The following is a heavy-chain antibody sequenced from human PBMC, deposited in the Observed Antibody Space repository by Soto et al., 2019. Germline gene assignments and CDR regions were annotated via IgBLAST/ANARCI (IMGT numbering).Heavy chain of an antibody. CDR2: ISYDGINK. V-gene: IGHV3-30*18. D-gene: IGHD4-17*01. CDR1: GFTFSSYG. CDR3: AKDRWVRQLRSYFDY. Sequence: QVQLVESGGGVVQPGRSLRLSCAASGFTFSSYGMHWVRQAPGKGLEWVAFISYDGINKYYADSVKVQFTISSDNSKNTLYLQMSSLRAEETAMYYCAKDRWVRQLRSYFDYWGQGTLVTVSS. J-gene: IGHJ4*02.